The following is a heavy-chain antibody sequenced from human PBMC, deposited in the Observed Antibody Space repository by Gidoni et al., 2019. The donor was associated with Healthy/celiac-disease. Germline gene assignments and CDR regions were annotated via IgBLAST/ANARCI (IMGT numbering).Heavy chain of an antibody. CDR3: ARVRGDYYYYYGMDV. D-gene: IGHD5-12*01. V-gene: IGHV3-48*03. CDR1: GFTFSSYE. J-gene: IGHJ6*02. Sequence: EVQLLESGGGLVQPGGSLRLSCTASGFTFSSYEMNWVRQAPGKGLEWVLYISSSGSTIYYADSVKGRFTISRDNAKNSLYLQMNSLRAEDTAVYYCARVRGDYYYYYGMDVWGQGTTVTVSS. CDR2: ISSSGSTI.